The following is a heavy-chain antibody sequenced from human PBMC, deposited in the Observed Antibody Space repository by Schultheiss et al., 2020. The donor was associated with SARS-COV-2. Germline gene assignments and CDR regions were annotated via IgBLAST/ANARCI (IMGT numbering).Heavy chain of an antibody. Sequence: SETLSLTCTVSGGSITESYWSWIRQPAGTGLEWIGRINVDGRANYSPSLKSRVTISVDTSKSQFSLKLSSVTAADTAVYYCARTPRVAVAAYNWFDPWGQGTLVTVSS. V-gene: IGHV4-4*07. CDR1: GGSITESY. CDR3: ARTPRVAVAAYNWFDP. CDR2: INVDGRA. D-gene: IGHD6-19*01. J-gene: IGHJ5*02.